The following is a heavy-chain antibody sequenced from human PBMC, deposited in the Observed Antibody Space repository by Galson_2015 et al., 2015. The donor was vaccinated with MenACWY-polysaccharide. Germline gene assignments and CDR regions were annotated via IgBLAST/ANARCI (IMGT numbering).Heavy chain of an antibody. CDR1: GFPFSGYW. D-gene: IGHD3/OR15-3a*01. J-gene: IGHJ4*02. V-gene: IGHV3-7*01. CDR3: ARHEDWGFGY. CDR2: INPDGSGK. Sequence: SLRLSCAASGFPFSGYWMTWVRQAPGKGLDWVANINPDGSGKYYAGSMRGRFSISRDNSKNSLYLQINSLTADDTAVYYCARHEDWGFGYWGQGTLVTVAS.